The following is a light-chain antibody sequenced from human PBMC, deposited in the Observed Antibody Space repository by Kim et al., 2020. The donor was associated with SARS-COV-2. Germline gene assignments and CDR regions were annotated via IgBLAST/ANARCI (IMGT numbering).Light chain of an antibody. Sequence: QRVTISCTGSSSNIGAGYDVHWYQQLPGTAPKILIYGNSNRPSGVPDRFSGPKSGTSASLAITGLQTEDEADYYCQSYDSSLSGWVFGGGTQLTVL. V-gene: IGLV1-40*01. J-gene: IGLJ3*02. CDR1: SSNIGAGYD. CDR2: GNS. CDR3: QSYDSSLSGWV.